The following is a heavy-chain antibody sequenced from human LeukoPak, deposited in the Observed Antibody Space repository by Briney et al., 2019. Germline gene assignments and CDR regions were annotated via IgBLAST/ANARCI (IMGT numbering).Heavy chain of an antibody. Sequence: PSENLSLTCTVSGGSISSYYWSWLRQPAGQGLEWIGLIYTSGSNNSHASLKRRVSMSVDTSTNQFSLKLSSVTAADTAVFYCARENSGSYREFDYWGQGTLVTVSS. J-gene: IGHJ4*02. CDR3: ARENSGSYREFDY. V-gene: IGHV4-4*07. CDR1: GGSISSYY. CDR2: IYTSGSN. D-gene: IGHD1-26*01.